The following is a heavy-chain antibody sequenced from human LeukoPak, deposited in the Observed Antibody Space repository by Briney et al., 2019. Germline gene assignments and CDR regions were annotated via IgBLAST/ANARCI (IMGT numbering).Heavy chain of an antibody. CDR1: RFTFSTYA. CDR3: ANYDSNYYYYYMDV. D-gene: IGHD3-22*01. CDR2: ISGSGGST. J-gene: IGHJ6*03. Sequence: PGGSLRLSCAASRFTFSTYAMSWVRQAPGKGLEWVSTISGSGGSTYYADSVKGRFTISRDNSKNTLYLQINSLRAEDTAVYYCANYDSNYYYYYMDVRGKGTTVTISS. V-gene: IGHV3-23*01.